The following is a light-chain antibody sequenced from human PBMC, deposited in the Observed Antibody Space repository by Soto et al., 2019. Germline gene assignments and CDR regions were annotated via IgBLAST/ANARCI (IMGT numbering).Light chain of an antibody. Sequence: DIVMTQSPLSLPVTPGEPASISCRSSQRLLHSNGNNYLDWYLQKPGQSPHLLIYLGSNRASGVPDRVSGSGSGTDFTLKISRVESEDVGVYYCMQALQSPITFGQGTRLEI. V-gene: IGKV2-28*01. CDR1: QRLLHSNGNNY. J-gene: IGKJ5*01. CDR3: MQALQSPIT. CDR2: LGS.